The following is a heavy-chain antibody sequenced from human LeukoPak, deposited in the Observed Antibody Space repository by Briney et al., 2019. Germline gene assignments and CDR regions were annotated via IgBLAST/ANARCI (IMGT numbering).Heavy chain of an antibody. Sequence: ASVKVSCKASGYXFTSYGISWGRQAPGQGLEWGGWISAYNGNTNYAQKLQGRVTITADESTSTAYMELSSLRSEDTAVYYCARDQMPVWNDASHSGWFDPWGQGTLVTVSS. V-gene: IGHV1-18*01. CDR1: GYXFTSYG. J-gene: IGHJ5*02. CDR2: ISAYNGNT. D-gene: IGHD1-1*01. CDR3: ARDQMPVWNDASHSGWFDP.